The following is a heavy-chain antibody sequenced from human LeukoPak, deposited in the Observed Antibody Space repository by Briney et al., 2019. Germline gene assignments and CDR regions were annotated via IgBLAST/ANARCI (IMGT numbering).Heavy chain of an antibody. V-gene: IGHV3-30*02. CDR3: ARGYSSSWPNYWYFGL. CDR2: IRYDGSNK. J-gene: IGHJ2*01. Sequence: PGGSLRLSCAASGFTFSSYGMHWVRQAPGKGLEWVAFIRYDGSNKYYADSVKGRFTISRDNSKNTLYLQMNSLRAEDTAVYYCARGYSSSWPNYWYFGLWGRGTLVTVSS. D-gene: IGHD6-13*01. CDR1: GFTFSSYG.